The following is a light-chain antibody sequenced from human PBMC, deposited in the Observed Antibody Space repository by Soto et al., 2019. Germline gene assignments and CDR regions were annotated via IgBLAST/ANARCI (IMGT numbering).Light chain of an antibody. CDR2: GAS. CDR3: QQYNNWPT. Sequence: EVVLTQSPNTLSLSPGERATLSCWASQSLRSSYLAWYQRKPGQAPRLLMFGASRRATGIPDRFSGSGSGTEFTLTISSLQSEDFAVYYCQQYNNWPTFGGGTKVEIK. J-gene: IGKJ4*01. V-gene: IGKV3D-15*01. CDR1: QSLRSSY.